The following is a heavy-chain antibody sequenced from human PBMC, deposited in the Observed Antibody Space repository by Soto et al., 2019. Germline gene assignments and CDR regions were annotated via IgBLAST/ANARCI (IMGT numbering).Heavy chain of an antibody. CDR1: CCSISSYG. J-gene: IGHJ3*02. CDR2: IYYSWSN. CDR3: ARGFTMVRDGDAFDI. Sequence: TSETRSLRCTFSCCSISSYGWRWMRHPPGRGLERIGYIYYSWSNNLNPFLKKRGTISVDTSKKKLSLKLSSVTDADKAVYYCARGFTMVRDGDAFDIWGQGTMVTVSS. D-gene: IGHD3-10*01. V-gene: IGHV4-59*01.